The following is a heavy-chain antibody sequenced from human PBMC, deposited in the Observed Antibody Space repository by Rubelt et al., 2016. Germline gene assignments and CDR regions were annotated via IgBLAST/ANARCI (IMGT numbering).Heavy chain of an antibody. CDR3: IVHGIPTR. V-gene: IGHV3-7*01. Sequence: EVQLVESGGGLVQPGGSLRLSCAASGFTFSNYWMSWVRQAPGKGLEWVANITQDGSQKDCVDSVKGRFTISRDNTKNSLYLQMNSLRAEDTAVYYCIVHGIPTRWGQGTLVTVSS. J-gene: IGHJ4*02. CDR2: ITQDGSQK. D-gene: IGHD2-8*01. CDR1: GFTFSNYW.